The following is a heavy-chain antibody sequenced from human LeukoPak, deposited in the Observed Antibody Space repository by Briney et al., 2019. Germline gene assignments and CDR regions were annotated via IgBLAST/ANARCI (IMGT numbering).Heavy chain of an antibody. CDR2: INPRDCGT. V-gene: IGHV1-2*02. J-gene: IGHJ4*02. D-gene: IGHD2-15*01. CDR1: GYTFTDYY. Sequence: GASVKVSCKGSGYTFTDYYLHWVRQAPGQDLEWVGYINPRDCGTSSPPNFRGRVTMPTDASSSTVYMELSRLTSDDTAIYYCAREGNGLLSKDLDYWGQGTLVTVSS. CDR3: AREGNGLLSKDLDY.